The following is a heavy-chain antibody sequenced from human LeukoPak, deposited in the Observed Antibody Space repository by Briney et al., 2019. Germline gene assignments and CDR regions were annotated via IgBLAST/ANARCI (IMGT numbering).Heavy chain of an antibody. J-gene: IGHJ4*02. D-gene: IGHD3-22*01. Sequence: ASVKVSCKASGYTFTSYGISWVRQAPGQGLEWMGWISAYNGNTNYAQKLQGRVTMTTDTSTSTAYMELRSLRSDDTAVYYCARDRSHRYYYDSSGYDYGGQGPRVTVSS. CDR3: ARDRSHRYYYDSSGYDY. V-gene: IGHV1-18*01. CDR1: GYTFTSYG. CDR2: ISAYNGNT.